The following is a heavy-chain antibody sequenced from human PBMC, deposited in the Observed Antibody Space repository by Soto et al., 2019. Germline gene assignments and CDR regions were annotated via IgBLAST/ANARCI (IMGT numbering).Heavy chain of an antibody. Sequence: ASVKVSCKSSGYTFTSYGISWVRQAPGQGLEWMEWISAYNGNTNYAQKLQGRVTMTTDPSTSPAYMELRSLRSEDTDVYYCASFRLGEWFSSWYDYWGQGTLVTVSS. CDR2: ISAYNGNT. J-gene: IGHJ4*02. D-gene: IGHD6-13*01. V-gene: IGHV1-18*01. CDR3: ASFRLGEWFSSWYDY. CDR1: GYTFTSYG.